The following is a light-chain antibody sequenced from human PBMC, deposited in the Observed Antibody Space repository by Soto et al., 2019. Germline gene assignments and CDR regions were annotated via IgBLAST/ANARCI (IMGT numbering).Light chain of an antibody. J-gene: IGKJ5*01. CDR1: QSISSY. CDR3: QHSYNTPIT. V-gene: IGKV1-39*01. CDR2: TAS. Sequence: IQMTQSPSSLSAYVGDRVTITCRASQSISSYLNWYQQQPGRAPKLLIYTASSLQSGVPSRFSGSGSGTDFTLTISSLQPEDFATYYCQHSYNTPITFGQGTRLEIK.